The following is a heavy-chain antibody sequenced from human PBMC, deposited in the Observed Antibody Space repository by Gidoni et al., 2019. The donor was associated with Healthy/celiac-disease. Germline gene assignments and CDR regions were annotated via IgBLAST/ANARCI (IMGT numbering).Heavy chain of an antibody. D-gene: IGHD2-15*01. J-gene: IGHJ4*02. CDR2: FDPEDGET. CDR3: ATDCSGGSCYSGFDY. CDR1: VYTLTELS. Sequence: QVQLVPSGAEVKKPWASVKVSCKVSVYTLTELSMHWVRQAPGKGLEWMGGFDPEDGETSYEKKFQGRVTMTDDTYTETAYMELSSLRSEDTAVYYCATDCSGGSCYSGFDYWGQGTLVTVS. V-gene: IGHV1-24*01.